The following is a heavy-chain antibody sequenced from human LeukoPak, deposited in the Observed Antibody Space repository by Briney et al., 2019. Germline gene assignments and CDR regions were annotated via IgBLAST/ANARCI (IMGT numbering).Heavy chain of an antibody. J-gene: IGHJ4*02. CDR2: MNPNSGNT. Sequence: ASVKVSCKASGYTFTSYDINWVRQATGQGLEWMGWMNPNSGNTGYAQKFQGRVTMTRNTSISTAYMELSSLRSEDTAVYYCARAPDDYGDYDFPDWGQGTLVTVSS. V-gene: IGHV1-8*01. CDR1: GYTFTSYD. D-gene: IGHD4-17*01. CDR3: ARAPDDYGDYDFPD.